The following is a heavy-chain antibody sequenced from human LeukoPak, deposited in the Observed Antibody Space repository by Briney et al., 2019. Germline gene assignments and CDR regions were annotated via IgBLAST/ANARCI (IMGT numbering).Heavy chain of an antibody. CDR3: ARAGAVTTSFDY. Sequence: PSETLSLTCTVSGGSISSYYWSWIRQPPGKGLEWIGYIYYSGSTNYNPSLKSRVTISVDTSENQFSLKLSSVTAADTAVYYCARAGAVTTSFDYWGQGTLVTVSS. J-gene: IGHJ4*02. CDR1: GGSISSYY. V-gene: IGHV4-59*01. D-gene: IGHD4-11*01. CDR2: IYYSGST.